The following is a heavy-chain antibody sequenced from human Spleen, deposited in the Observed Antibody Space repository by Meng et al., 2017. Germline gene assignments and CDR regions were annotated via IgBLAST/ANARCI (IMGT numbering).Heavy chain of an antibody. CDR2: INHSGST. V-gene: IGHV4-34*01. J-gene: IGHJ4*02. Sequence: VHLQQWVAGCWNPSESLSLTCVVSGGSFSDYSWSWIRQPPGKGLEWIGEINHSGSTNYNPSLESRATISVDTSQNNLSLKLSSVTAADSAVYYCARGPTTMAHDFDYWGQGTLVTVSS. CDR1: GGSFSDYS. CDR3: ARGPTTMAHDFDY. D-gene: IGHD4-11*01.